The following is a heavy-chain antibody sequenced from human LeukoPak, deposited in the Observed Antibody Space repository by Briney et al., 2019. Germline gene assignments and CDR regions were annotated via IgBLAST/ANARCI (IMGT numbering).Heavy chain of an antibody. Sequence: KVSCKAXGGTFSXXAISWVRQAPGQGLEWMGRTIPILGIANYAQKFQGRVTITADKSTSTAYMELSSLRSEDTAVYYCARRSYDSSGYYPYYFDYWGQGTLVTVSS. V-gene: IGHV1-69*04. D-gene: IGHD3-22*01. CDR3: ARRSYDSSGYYPYYFDY. CDR1: GGTFSXXA. J-gene: IGHJ4*02. CDR2: TIPILGIA.